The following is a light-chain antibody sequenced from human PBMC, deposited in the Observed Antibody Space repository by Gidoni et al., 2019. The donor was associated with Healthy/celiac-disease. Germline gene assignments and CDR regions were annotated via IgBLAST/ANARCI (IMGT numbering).Light chain of an antibody. CDR3: QSYDSSRSGSV. J-gene: IGLJ2*01. V-gene: IGLV1-40*01. CDR2: GNS. Sequence: QSVLTQPPPVSGAPGPRVTISCTGSSSNIGAGYDVHWYQQLPGTAPKLLIYGNSNRPSGVPDRFSGSKSGTSASLAITGLQAEDEADYYCQSYDSSRSGSVFGGGTKLTVL. CDR1: SSNIGAGYD.